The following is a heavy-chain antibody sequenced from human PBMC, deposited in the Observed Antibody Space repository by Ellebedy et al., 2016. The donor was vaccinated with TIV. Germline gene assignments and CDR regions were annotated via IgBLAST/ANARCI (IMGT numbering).Heavy chain of an antibody. D-gene: IGHD7-27*01. J-gene: IGHJ4*02. CDR2: IWYDGSIK. Sequence: GESLKISCAASGLTFSRYGMHWIRQAPDKGLEWVAVIWYDGSIKYLADSVKGRFTISRDNFNNTLYLQMNSLRADDTAVYWCASWDFDYWGQGTLVTVSS. CDR1: GLTFSRYG. V-gene: IGHV3-33*01. CDR3: ASWDFDY.